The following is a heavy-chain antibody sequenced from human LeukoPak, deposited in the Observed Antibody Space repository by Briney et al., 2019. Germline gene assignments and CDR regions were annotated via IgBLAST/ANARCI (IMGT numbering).Heavy chain of an antibody. CDR1: GGSFSPDY. CDR2: VYTSGSS. D-gene: IGHD1-26*01. Sequence: SETLSLNCTVSGGSFSPDYWSWIRQPAGQGLEWIGRVYTSGSSNYNPSLKSRATMSVDTSKNQISLKLTSVTAADSAVYYCARDRFSGSFSGFEYWGQGALVTVSS. CDR3: ARDRFSGSFSGFEY. J-gene: IGHJ4*02. V-gene: IGHV4-4*07.